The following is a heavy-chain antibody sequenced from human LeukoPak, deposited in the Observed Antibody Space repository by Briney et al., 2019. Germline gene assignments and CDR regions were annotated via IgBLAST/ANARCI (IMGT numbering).Heavy chain of an antibody. J-gene: IGHJ4*02. Sequence: ASETLSLTCAVYGGSFSGYYWSWIRQPPGKGLEWIGEINHSGSTNYNPSLKSRVTISVDTSKNQFSLKLSSVTAADTAVYYCARAVMTTVTIDYWGQGTLVTVSS. CDR2: INHSGST. CDR1: GGSFSGYY. CDR3: ARAVMTTVTIDY. D-gene: IGHD4-17*01. V-gene: IGHV4-34*01.